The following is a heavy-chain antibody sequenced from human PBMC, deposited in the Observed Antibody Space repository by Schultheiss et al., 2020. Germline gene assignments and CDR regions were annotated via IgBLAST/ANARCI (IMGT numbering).Heavy chain of an antibody. J-gene: IGHJ6*02. CDR3: ATNQGKLRYFDWLYYYYGMDV. V-gene: IGHV4-4*07. CDR2: IYTSGST. Sequence: SETLSLTCTVSGGSISSYYWSWIRQPAGKGLEWIGRIYTSGSTNYNPSLKSRVTMSVDTSKNQFSLKLSSVTAADTAVYYCATNQGKLRYFDWLYYYYGMDVWGQGTTVTVSS. D-gene: IGHD3-9*01. CDR1: GGSISSYY.